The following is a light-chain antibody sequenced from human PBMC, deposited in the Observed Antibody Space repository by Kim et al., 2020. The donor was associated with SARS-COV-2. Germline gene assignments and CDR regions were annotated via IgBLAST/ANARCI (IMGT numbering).Light chain of an antibody. CDR1: EDIISY. Sequence: IQLTQSPSSLSASVGDRVTITCRASEDIISYLAWYQQKPGKAHNLLIYAASTLLSGVPSGFSGSGSGTDFTLTINSLQPEDFATYYGQQVSSYPLTFGGGTKVDIK. J-gene: IGKJ4*01. CDR3: QQVSSYPLT. CDR2: AAS. V-gene: IGKV1-9*01.